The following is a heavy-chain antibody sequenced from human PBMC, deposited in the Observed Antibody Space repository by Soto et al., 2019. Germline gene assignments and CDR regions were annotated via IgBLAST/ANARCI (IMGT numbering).Heavy chain of an antibody. J-gene: IGHJ4*02. CDR2: IYYSGST. V-gene: IGHV4-30-4*01. CDR3: AREGYCSGGSCRNPAV. CDR1: GGSISSGDYY. D-gene: IGHD2-15*01. Sequence: QVQLQESGPGLVKPSQTLSLTCTVSGGSISSGDYYWSWIRQPPGKGLEWIGYIYYSGSTYYNPSLKSRVTISVDTSKNQFSLKLSSVTAADTAVYYCAREGYCSGGSCRNPAVWGQGTLVTVSS.